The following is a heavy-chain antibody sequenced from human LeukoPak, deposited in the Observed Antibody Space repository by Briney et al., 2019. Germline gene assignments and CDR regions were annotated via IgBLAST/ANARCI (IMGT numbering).Heavy chain of an antibody. D-gene: IGHD1-26*01. Sequence: GGSLRLSCTASGFTFGDYAMSWVRQAPGKGLEWVGFIRSKAYGGTTEYAASVKGRFTISRDDSRSIAYLQMSSLQTEDAAVYYCTGARTVRGATYYSDYWGQGALVTVSS. CDR3: TGARTVRGATYYSDY. CDR1: GFTFGDYA. V-gene: IGHV3-49*04. CDR2: IRSKAYGGTT. J-gene: IGHJ4*02.